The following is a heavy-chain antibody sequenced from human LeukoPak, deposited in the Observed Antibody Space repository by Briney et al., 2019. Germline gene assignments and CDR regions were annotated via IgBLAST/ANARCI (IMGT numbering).Heavy chain of an antibody. J-gene: IGHJ6*03. D-gene: IGHD3-10*01. CDR1: GYTFTTYA. CDR2: INGGNGNT. Sequence: ASVKVSCETSGYTFTTYAMHWVRQAPGQRLEWMGWINGGNGNTKYSQEFQGRVTITRDTSASTAYMELSSLRSEDMAVYYCARGRLPRYFGSGTYLRSGRYYMDVWGKGTTVTVSS. CDR3: ARGRLPRYFGSGTYLRSGRYYMDV. V-gene: IGHV1-3*03.